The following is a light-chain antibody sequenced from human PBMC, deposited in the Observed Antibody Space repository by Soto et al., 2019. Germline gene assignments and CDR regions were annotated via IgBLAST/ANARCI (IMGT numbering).Light chain of an antibody. CDR1: QSISSH. V-gene: IGKV3-11*01. CDR2: DAS. Sequence: IVLTQSPATLSLSPGERATLSCRASQSISSHLAWYQQKPGQAPRLLMYDASNRATDIPVRFSGSGSGTDFTLTISSLEPEDFAGYYCQQRSDWPLTFGGGTKVEIK. CDR3: QQRSDWPLT. J-gene: IGKJ4*01.